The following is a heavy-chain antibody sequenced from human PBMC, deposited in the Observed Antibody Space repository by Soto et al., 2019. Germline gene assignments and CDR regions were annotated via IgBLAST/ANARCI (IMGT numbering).Heavy chain of an antibody. V-gene: IGHV3-30-3*01. CDR1: GFTFSSYA. Sequence: GGSLRLSCAASGFTFSSYAMHWVRQAPGKGLEWVAVISYDGSNKYYADSVKGRFTISRDNSKNTLYLQMNSLRAEDTAVYYCARAPVVPAAPFDYWGQGTLVTVS. CDR2: ISYDGSNK. J-gene: IGHJ4*02. D-gene: IGHD2-2*01. CDR3: ARAPVVPAAPFDY.